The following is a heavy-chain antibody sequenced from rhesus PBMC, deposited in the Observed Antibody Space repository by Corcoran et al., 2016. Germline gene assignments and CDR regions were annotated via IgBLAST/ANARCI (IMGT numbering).Heavy chain of an antibody. CDR1: CASIRTTW. V-gene: IGHV4-80*01. J-gene: IGHJ4*01. D-gene: IGHD5-24*01. Sequence: QVQLQESGPGLVKPSETLSLTCTVSCASIRTTWWSCIRQPPGKGLEWIGEINDMMGSTNYNPSLKRRVTISKDASKNQFSRKLSSVTSADTAVYYCARRQRVHLDYWGQGVLVTVSS. CDR2: INDMMGST. CDR3: ARRQRVHLDY.